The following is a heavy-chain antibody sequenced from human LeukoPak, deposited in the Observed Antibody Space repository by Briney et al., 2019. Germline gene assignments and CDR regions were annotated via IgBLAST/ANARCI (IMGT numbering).Heavy chain of an antibody. CDR3: VRDLDWGAFDV. CDR1: EFHFSTHG. Sequence: GGSLRLSCAASEFHFSTHGMNWVRQAPGKGLEWVSGVSPSGDITYYADSVMGRFTISRDNRKSTVSLQMNSLRGEDTALYYCVRDLDWGAFDVWGQGTMVTVSS. D-gene: IGHD3/OR15-3a*01. V-gene: IGHV3-23*01. CDR2: VSPSGDIT. J-gene: IGHJ3*01.